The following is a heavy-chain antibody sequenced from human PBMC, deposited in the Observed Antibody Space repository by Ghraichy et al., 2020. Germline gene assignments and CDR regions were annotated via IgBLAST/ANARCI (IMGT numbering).Heavy chain of an antibody. CDR3: ARASMDYDYIWGSYRAENDAFDI. CDR2: IIPIFGTA. CDR1: GGTFSSYA. Sequence: SVKVSCKASGGTFSSYAISWVRQAPGQGLEWMGGIIPIFGTANYAQKFQGRVTITADESTSTAYMELSSLRSEDTAVYYCARASMDYDYIWGSYRAENDAFDIWGQGTMVTVSS. D-gene: IGHD3-16*02. J-gene: IGHJ3*02. V-gene: IGHV1-69*13.